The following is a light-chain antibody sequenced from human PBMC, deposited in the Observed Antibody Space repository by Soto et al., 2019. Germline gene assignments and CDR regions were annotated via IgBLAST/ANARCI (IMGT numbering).Light chain of an antibody. CDR1: QSVISK. Sequence: MTQSPATLSLSPGERATVACRASQSVISKLAWYQQKPGPAPRLHIYCASTRATRIPARGSGSGSETAFTLTISNLQPYDFETYHHEQNNSYSFGQGTRVEIK. CDR3: EQNNSYS. CDR2: CAS. J-gene: IGKJ1*01. V-gene: IGKV3-15*01.